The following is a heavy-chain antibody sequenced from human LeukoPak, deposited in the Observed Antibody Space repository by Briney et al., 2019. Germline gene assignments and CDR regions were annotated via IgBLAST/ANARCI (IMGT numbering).Heavy chain of an antibody. J-gene: IGHJ3*02. CDR2: IYYSGST. V-gene: IGHV4-31*03. CDR3: ARAVKSSGYYSPPGAFDI. D-gene: IGHD3-22*01. CDR1: GGSISSGGYY. Sequence: SQTLSLTCTVSGGSISSGGYYWSWIRQHPGKGLEWIGYIYYSGSTYYNPSLKSRVTISVDTSKNQFSLKLSSVTAADTAVYYCARAVKSSGYYSPPGAFDIWGQGTMVTVSS.